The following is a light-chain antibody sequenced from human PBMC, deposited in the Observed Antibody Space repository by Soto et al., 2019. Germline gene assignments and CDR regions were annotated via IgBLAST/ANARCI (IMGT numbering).Light chain of an antibody. CDR3: QQYVSSGT. V-gene: IGKV3-20*01. CDR1: QSVSSSY. J-gene: IGKJ1*01. Sequence: IVLNQSPGTLSLSQGERDTLSCRASQSVSSSYLAWYQQKPGQAPRLLIYGASTRATGIPARFSGSGSGTDFTLTISRLEPEDFAVYYCQQYVSSGTFGQGTNVDIK. CDR2: GAS.